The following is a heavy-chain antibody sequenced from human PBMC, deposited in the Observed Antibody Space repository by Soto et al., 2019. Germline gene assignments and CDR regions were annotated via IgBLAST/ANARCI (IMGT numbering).Heavy chain of an antibody. V-gene: IGHV3-33*01. D-gene: IGHD2-21*02. CDR2: IWHDGTNK. CDR1: GFTFSDYA. J-gene: IGHJ4*02. Sequence: QEQLVESGGGVVQPGRSLRLSCAASGFTFSDYAMHWVRQAPGKGLEWVAVIWHDGTNKYYADSVKGRFTISRDNSKNTLSLQMNSLRADDTAVYYCARPALLVTTFDYWDQGALVTVSS. CDR3: ARPALLVTTFDY.